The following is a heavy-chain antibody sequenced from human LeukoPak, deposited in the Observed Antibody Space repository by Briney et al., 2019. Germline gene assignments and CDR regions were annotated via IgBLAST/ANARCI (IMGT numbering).Heavy chain of an antibody. CDR3: ARVDYYDSSGYCFDY. CDR2: INHSGST. CDR1: GGSFSGYY. V-gene: IGHV4-34*01. D-gene: IGHD3-22*01. Sequence: SETLSLTCAVYGGSFSGYYWSWIRQPPGKGLEWIGEINHSGSTNYNPSLKSRVTISVDTSKNQFSLKLSSVTAADTAVYYCARVDYYDSSGYCFDYWGQGTLVTVSS. J-gene: IGHJ4*02.